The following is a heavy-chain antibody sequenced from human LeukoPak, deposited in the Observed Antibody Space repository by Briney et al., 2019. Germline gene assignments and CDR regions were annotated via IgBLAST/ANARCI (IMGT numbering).Heavy chain of an antibody. V-gene: IGHV1-46*01. Sequence: GESLKISCKGSGYSFTSYYMHWVRQAPGQGLEWMGIINPSGGSRTYAQKFQGRVTMTRDTSTSTVYMELSSLRSEDTAVYYCVRDGWNGYYYMDVWGKGTTVTVSS. J-gene: IGHJ6*03. CDR1: GYSFTSYY. CDR2: INPSGGSR. D-gene: IGHD2-8*01. CDR3: VRDGWNGYYYMDV.